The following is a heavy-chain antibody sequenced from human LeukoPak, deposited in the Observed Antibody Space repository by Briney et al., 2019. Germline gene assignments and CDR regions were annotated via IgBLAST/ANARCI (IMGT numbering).Heavy chain of an antibody. V-gene: IGHV3-66*01. CDR2: IDSGGSK. J-gene: IGHJ5*02. Sequence: GGSLRLSCAASGFTVSTNYMSWVRQAPGKGLEWVSVIDSGGSKKYAESVKGRFTISRDNSKNTLYLQMDSLRAEDTAVYYCARESPDDSSASWGQGTLVTVSS. CDR3: ARESPDDSSAS. D-gene: IGHD3-22*01. CDR1: GFTVSTNY.